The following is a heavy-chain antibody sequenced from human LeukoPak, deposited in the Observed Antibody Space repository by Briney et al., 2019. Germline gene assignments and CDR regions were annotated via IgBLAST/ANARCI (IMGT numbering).Heavy chain of an antibody. CDR3: ASVTYYYDSSGYYGGSGFDY. D-gene: IGHD3-22*01. CDR1: GFTFSSYW. CDR2: IKQDGSEK. V-gene: IGHV3-7*01. Sequence: GGSLRLSCAASGFTFSSYWMSWVRQAPGKGLEWVANIKQDGSEKYYVDSVKGRFTISRDNAKNSLYLQMNSLRAEDTAVYYCASVTYYYDSSGYYGGSGFDYWGQGTLVTVSS. J-gene: IGHJ4*02.